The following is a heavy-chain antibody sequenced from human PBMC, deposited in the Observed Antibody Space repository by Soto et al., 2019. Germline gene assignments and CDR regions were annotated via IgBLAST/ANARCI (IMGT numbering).Heavy chain of an antibody. V-gene: IGHV1-18*01. J-gene: IGHJ6*03. CDR2: ISAYNGNT. Sequence: QDQLVQSGVEVKKPGASVKVSCKASGYSFTNDGITWVRQAPGQGFEWMGWISAYNGNTNYAQKFQGRVTMTTDASTSTAYLELRSLRSDDTAVYYCARDRGVAPPVAGNTHYYYYLDVWGKGTTGTVSS. CDR1: GYSFTNDG. D-gene: IGHD6-19*01. CDR3: ARDRGVAPPVAGNTHYYYYLDV.